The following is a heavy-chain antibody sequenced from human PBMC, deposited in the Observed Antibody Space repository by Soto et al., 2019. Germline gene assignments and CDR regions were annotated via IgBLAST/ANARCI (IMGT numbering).Heavy chain of an antibody. CDR3: ARGPRSYSSWYDRDNGMDV. CDR1: GFSLSTSGMC. Sequence: GSCPTLVNPTQTLTLTCTFSGFSLSTSGMCVSWIRQPPGDALEWLALIDWDGDKYYSTSLKTRLTISKDTSKNQVVLTMTSVNAVDTAMYYCARGPRSYSSWYDRDNGMDVWGQGAMVTVSS. CDR2: IDWDGDK. J-gene: IGHJ6*02. D-gene: IGHD6-13*01. V-gene: IGHV2-70*01.